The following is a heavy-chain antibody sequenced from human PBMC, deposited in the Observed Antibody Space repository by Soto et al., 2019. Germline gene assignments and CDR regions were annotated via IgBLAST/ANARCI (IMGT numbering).Heavy chain of an antibody. CDR2: INHSGST. D-gene: IGHD6-13*01. CDR1: GGSFSGYY. J-gene: IGHJ4*02. CDR3: ARGYIAAAATYYFDY. V-gene: IGHV4-34*01. Sequence: KPSETLSLTCAVYGGSFSGYYWSWIRQPPGKGLEWIGEINHSGSTNYNPSLKSRVTISVDTSKNQFSLKLSSVTAADTAVYYCARGYIAAAATYYFDYWGQGTLVTVSS.